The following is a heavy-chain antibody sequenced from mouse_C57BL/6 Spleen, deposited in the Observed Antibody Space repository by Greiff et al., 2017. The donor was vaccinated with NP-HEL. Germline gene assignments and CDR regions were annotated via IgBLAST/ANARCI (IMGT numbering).Heavy chain of an antibody. V-gene: IGHV1-76*01. D-gene: IGHD1-1*01. CDR3: AREGTTGDFDY. CDR2: IYPGSGNT. J-gene: IGHJ2*01. Sequence: VQLQQSGAELVRPGASVKLSCKASGYTFTDYYINWVKQRPGQGLEWIARIYPGSGNTYYNEKFKGKATLTAEKSSSTAYMQLSSLTSEDSAVYFCAREGTTGDFDYWGQGTTLTVSS. CDR1: GYTFTDYY.